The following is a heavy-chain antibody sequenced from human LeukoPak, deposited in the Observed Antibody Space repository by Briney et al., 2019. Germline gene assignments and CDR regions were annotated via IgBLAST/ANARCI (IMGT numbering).Heavy chain of an antibody. V-gene: IGHV4-59*01. CDR1: GGSISSYY. J-gene: IGHJ3*02. CDR3: ARSGWLGDAIDI. Sequence: SETLSLTCTVSGGSISSYYWSWIRQPPGKGLEWIGYIYYSGSTNYNPSLKSRVTISVDTSKNQFSLKLSSVTAADTAVYYCARSGWLGDAIDIWGQGTMVTVSS. CDR2: IYYSGST. D-gene: IGHD6-19*01.